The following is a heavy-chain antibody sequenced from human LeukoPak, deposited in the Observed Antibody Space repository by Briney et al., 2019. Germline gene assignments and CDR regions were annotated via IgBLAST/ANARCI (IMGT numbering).Heavy chain of an antibody. CDR2: INHSGST. D-gene: IGHD2-2*01. V-gene: IGHV4-34*01. Sequence: SETLSLTCAVYGGSFSGYYWSWIRQPPGKGLEWIGEINHSGSTNYNPSLKSRVTISVDTSKNQFSLKLSSVTAADTAVYYCAGSGSTSFFGAYWGQGTLVTVSS. J-gene: IGHJ4*02. CDR3: AGSGSTSFFGAY. CDR1: GGSFSGYY.